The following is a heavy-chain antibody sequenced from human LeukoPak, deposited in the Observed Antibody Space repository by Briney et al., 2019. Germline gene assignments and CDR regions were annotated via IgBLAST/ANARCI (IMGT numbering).Heavy chain of an antibody. CDR3: ASVGFRPPNRLY. CDR1: GFTFSSYG. CDR2: ISYDGSNK. Sequence: GGSLRRSCAASGFTFSSYGMHWVRQAPGKGLEWVAVISYDGSNKYYADSVKGRFTISRDNAKNSLYLQMNSLRAEDTAVYYCASVGFRPPNRLYWGQGTLVTVSS. V-gene: IGHV3-30*03. J-gene: IGHJ4*02. D-gene: IGHD2/OR15-2a*01.